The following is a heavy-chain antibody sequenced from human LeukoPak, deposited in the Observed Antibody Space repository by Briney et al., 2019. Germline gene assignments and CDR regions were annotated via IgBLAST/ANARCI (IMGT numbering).Heavy chain of an antibody. V-gene: IGHV1-18*01. CDR1: GYTFTSYG. D-gene: IGHD6-6*01. Sequence: ASVKVSCKASGYTFTSYGISWVRQAPGQGLEWMGWISAYNGNTNYAQKLQGRVTMTTDTSTSTAYTELRSLRSDDTAVYYCARDPKYSSSSRLHYYGMDVWGQGTTVTVSS. J-gene: IGHJ6*02. CDR3: ARDPKYSSSSRLHYYGMDV. CDR2: ISAYNGNT.